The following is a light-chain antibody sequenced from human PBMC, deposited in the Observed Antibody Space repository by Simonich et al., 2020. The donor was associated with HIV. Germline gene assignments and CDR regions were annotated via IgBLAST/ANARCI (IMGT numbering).Light chain of an antibody. CDR3: CSYAGTSSFWV. Sequence: QSALTQPASVSGSPGQSVTISCTGTSSDGGGYNYVSWYQHHPGKAPKLMIYEANKRPSGVSNRFSGSNSGNTASLTISGLQAEDEADYYCCSYAGTSSFWVFGGGTKLTVL. V-gene: IGLV2-23*01. J-gene: IGLJ3*02. CDR1: SSDGGGYNY. CDR2: EAN.